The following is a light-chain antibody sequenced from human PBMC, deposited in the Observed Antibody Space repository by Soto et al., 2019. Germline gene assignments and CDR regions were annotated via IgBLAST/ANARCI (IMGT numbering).Light chain of an antibody. J-gene: IGKJ2*01. CDR3: QQYGTSPPYT. V-gene: IGKV3-20*01. CDR1: QSVSNNY. Sequence: EVVLTQSPGTLSLSPGDRATLSCRASQSVSNNYLAGYQQKPGQAPRLVIFGSSDRATGIPDRFSGSGSGTDFTLTISRLEPDDFAVYFCQQYGTSPPYTFGQGTRLEIK. CDR2: GSS.